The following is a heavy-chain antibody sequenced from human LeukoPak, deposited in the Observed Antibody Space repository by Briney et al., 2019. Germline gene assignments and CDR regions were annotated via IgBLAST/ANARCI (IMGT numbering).Heavy chain of an antibody. CDR3: ARQGLQYSSPLDY. D-gene: IGHD4-11*01. CDR2: INPNSGGT. Sequence: ASVEVSCKASGYTFTGYYMHWVRQAPGQGLEWMGWINPNSGGTNYAQKFQGRVTMTRDTSISTAYMELSRLRSDDTAVYYCARQGLQYSSPLDYWGQGTLVTVSS. CDR1: GYTFTGYY. J-gene: IGHJ4*02. V-gene: IGHV1-2*02.